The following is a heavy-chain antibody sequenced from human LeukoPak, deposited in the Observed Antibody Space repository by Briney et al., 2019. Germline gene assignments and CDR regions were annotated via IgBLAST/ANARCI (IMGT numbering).Heavy chain of an antibody. V-gene: IGHV4-59*01. Sequence: PSETLSLTCTVSGGSISSYYWSWLRQPPGKGLEWIGYIYYSGSTNYNPSLKSRVTISVDTSKNQFSLTLSSVTAADTAVYYCARSDQCFDYWGQGTLVTVSS. CDR3: ARSDQCFDY. CDR2: IYYSGST. D-gene: IGHD2-2*01. CDR1: GGSISSYY. J-gene: IGHJ4*02.